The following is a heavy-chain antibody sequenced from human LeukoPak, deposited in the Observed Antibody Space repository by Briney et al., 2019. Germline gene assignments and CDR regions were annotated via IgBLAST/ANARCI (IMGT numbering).Heavy chain of an antibody. D-gene: IGHD1-14*01. J-gene: IGHJ3*02. Sequence: SSETLSLTCTVSGGSMSSSSYYWGWIRQPPGKGLEWIGNIYYSGSTYYNPSLKSRVTISVDASKNQFSLKLSSVTAADTAVYYCVKPYRGPSAFDIWGQGTMVTVSS. CDR3: VKPYRGPSAFDI. CDR1: GGSMSSSSYY. CDR2: IYYSGST. V-gene: IGHV4-39*01.